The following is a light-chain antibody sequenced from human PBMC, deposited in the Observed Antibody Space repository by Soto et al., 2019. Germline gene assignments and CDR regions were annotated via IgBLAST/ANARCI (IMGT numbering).Light chain of an antibody. CDR2: GAS. Sequence: EIVLTQSPGTLSLSPRGRATLSCRASQSVFNNYLAWYQHRPGQAPRPLIYGASTRAPGIPDRFSGSGSGADFTLTISRLEPEDFAVYYCQQYAASPRTFGQGTQV. CDR1: QSVFNNY. J-gene: IGKJ1*01. CDR3: QQYAASPRT. V-gene: IGKV3-20*01.